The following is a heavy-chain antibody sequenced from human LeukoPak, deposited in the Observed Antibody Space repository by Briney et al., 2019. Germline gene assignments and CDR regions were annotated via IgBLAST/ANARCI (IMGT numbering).Heavy chain of an antibody. CDR1: GYTFTSYA. CDR3: ARRMLGGYDAFDV. V-gene: IGHV1-18*01. CDR2: ISAYNGNT. Sequence: GASVKASCKASGYTFTSYAITWVRQAPGQGLEWMGWISAYNGNTNYAQKLQGRVTMTTDTSTRTAYVELRSLRSDDTAVYYCARRMLGGYDAFDVWGQGTMVTVSS. J-gene: IGHJ3*01. D-gene: IGHD5-12*01.